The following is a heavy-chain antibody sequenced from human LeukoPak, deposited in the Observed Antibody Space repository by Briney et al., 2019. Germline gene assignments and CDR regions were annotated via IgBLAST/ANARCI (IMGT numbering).Heavy chain of an antibody. V-gene: IGHV1-69*04. CDR2: IIPILGIA. CDR1: GGTFSSYA. CDR3: ARLTHDYSNYVGWFDP. D-gene: IGHD4-11*01. J-gene: IGHJ5*02. Sequence: GASVKVSCKASGGTFSSYAISWVRQAPGQGLEWMGRIIPILGIANYAQKFQGRVTITADKSTSIAYMELSSLRSEDTAVYYCARLTHDYSNYVGWFDPWGQGTLVTVSS.